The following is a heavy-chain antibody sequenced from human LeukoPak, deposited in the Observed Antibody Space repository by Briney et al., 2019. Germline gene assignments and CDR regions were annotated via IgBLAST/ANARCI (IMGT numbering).Heavy chain of an antibody. Sequence: PGGSLRLSCAASGFTLSSYWMSWVRQAPGKGLEWVANIKQDGSENYYADSVKGRFTISRDNAKNSLYLQANSLRAEDTAVYYCARPIEYSSWSADYWGQGTLVTVSS. V-gene: IGHV3-7*01. CDR3: ARPIEYSSWSADY. D-gene: IGHD6-6*01. CDR1: GFTLSSYW. J-gene: IGHJ4*02. CDR2: IKQDGSEN.